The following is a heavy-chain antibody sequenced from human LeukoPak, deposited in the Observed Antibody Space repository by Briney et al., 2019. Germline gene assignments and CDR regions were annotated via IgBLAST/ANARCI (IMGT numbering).Heavy chain of an antibody. CDR1: GFTFSSYA. CDR2: ISGSGGST. J-gene: IGHJ4*02. D-gene: IGHD6-13*01. V-gene: IGHV3-23*01. Sequence: PGGSLRLSCAASGFTFSSYAMSWVRQAPGKGLEWVSAISGSGGSTYYADSVKGRFTISRDNSKNTLYLQMNSLRAEDTAVYYCAKAGGYSSSWPIDYWGQGTLVTVSS. CDR3: AKAGGYSSSWPIDY.